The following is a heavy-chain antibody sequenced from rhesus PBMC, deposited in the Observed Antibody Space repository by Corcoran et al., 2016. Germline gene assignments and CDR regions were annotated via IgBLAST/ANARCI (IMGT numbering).Heavy chain of an antibody. V-gene: IGHV3-100*02. J-gene: IGHJ4*01. CDR1: GFTFSDYY. D-gene: IGHD3-9*01. CDR2: ISESGGTI. Sequence: EVQLVESGGGLAKPGGSLRLSCAASGFTFSDYYMDWVRQAPGKGLEWVPVISESGGTIYYADSVKGRFTISRDNAKNSLFLQMNSLRAEDTAVYYCTREYYEDDYGYYYRFDYWGQGVLVTVSS. CDR3: TREYYEDDYGYYYRFDY.